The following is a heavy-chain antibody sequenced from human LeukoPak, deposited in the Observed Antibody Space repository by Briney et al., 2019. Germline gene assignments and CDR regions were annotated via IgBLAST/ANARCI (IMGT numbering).Heavy chain of an antibody. CDR2: IRSSGSTK. CDR1: GFTFSSYE. CDR3: ARDGSRDGYNNGAFDI. J-gene: IGHJ3*02. D-gene: IGHD5-24*01. Sequence: GGSLRLSCAAFGFTFSSYEMNWVRQAPGKGLEWVSYIRSSGSTKYYADSVKGRFTISRDNAKNSLYLQMSSLRAEDTAVYYCARDGSRDGYNNGAFDIWGQGTMVTVSS. V-gene: IGHV3-48*03.